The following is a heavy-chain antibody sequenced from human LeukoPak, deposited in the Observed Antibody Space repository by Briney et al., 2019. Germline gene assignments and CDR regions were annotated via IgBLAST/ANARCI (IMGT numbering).Heavy chain of an antibody. J-gene: IGHJ4*02. CDR2: ISYDGSSQ. V-gene: IGHV3-30*18. CDR1: GFTFRSYE. D-gene: IGHD1-7*01. Sequence: GGSLRLSCAASGFTFRSYEMYWVRQAPGKGLEWVTIISYDGSSQYYADSVKGRFTISRDNSKNTPYLQMNSLRAEDTAVYYCAKVRVVFNWNYAYYFDYWGQGTLVTVSS. CDR3: AKVRVVFNWNYAYYFDY.